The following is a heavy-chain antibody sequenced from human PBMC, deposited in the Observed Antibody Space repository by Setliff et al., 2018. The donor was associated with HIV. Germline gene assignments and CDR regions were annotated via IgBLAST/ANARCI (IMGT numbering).Heavy chain of an antibody. CDR2: IYHSGST. CDR1: GFTFSNYDM. Sequence: PGGSLRLSCVASGFTFSNYDMIWVRQPPGKGLEWIGEIYHSGSTNYNPSLKSRVTISVDKSKNQFSLKLSSVTAADTAVYYCARGGAALTIFGVVIKVEAWFDPWGQGTLVTAPQ. V-gene: IGHV4-4*02. CDR3: ARGGAALTIFGVVIKVEAWFDP. J-gene: IGHJ5*02. D-gene: IGHD3-3*01.